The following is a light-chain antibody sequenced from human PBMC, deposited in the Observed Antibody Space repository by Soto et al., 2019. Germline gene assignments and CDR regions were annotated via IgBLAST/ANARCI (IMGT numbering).Light chain of an antibody. Sequence: QSVLTQPASVSGSPGQSITISCTGTSSDVGGYNYVSWYQQHPGKAPKLMIYEVSNRPSGVSNRFSGSKSGNTASLTISGLQAEDEADYYCSSYTSSSTRLLFGGGTKLTVL. J-gene: IGLJ3*02. CDR1: SSDVGGYNY. V-gene: IGLV2-14*01. CDR2: EVS. CDR3: SSYTSSSTRLL.